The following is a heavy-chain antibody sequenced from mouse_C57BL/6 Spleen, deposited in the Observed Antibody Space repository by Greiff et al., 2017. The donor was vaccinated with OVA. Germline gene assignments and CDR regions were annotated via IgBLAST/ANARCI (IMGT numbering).Heavy chain of an antibody. J-gene: IGHJ1*03. CDR1: GFTFSDYY. Sequence: EVQVVESEGGLVQPGSSMKLSCTASGFTFSDYYMAWVRQVPEKGLEWVANINYDGSSTYYLDSLKSRFIISRDNAKNILYLQMSSLKSEDTATYYCAREYGGYFDVWGTGTTVTVSS. CDR2: INYDGSST. D-gene: IGHD1-1*02. V-gene: IGHV5-16*01. CDR3: AREYGGYFDV.